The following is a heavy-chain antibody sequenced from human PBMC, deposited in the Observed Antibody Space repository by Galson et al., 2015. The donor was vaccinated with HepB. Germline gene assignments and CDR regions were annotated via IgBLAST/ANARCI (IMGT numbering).Heavy chain of an antibody. CDR3: AGIISGTGAFDI. D-gene: IGHD3-16*01. CDR1: GYTFTSSG. CDR2: ISAYNGNT. J-gene: IGHJ3*02. V-gene: IGHV1-18*01. Sequence: SVKVSCKASGYTFTSSGISWVRQAPGQGLEWMGWISAYNGNTNYAQKLQGRVTMTTDTSTSTAYMELRSLRSDDTAVYYCAGIISGTGAFDIWGQGTMVTVSS.